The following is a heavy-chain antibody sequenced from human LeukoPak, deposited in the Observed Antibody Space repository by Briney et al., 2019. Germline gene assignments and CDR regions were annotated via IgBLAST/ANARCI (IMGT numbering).Heavy chain of an antibody. CDR3: ARVKRGGAKY. CDR2: ISYSGSS. V-gene: IGHV4-34*01. J-gene: IGHJ4*02. D-gene: IGHD5-24*01. CDR1: GGSFSGYY. Sequence: SETLSLTCAVYGGSFSGYYWTWIRQPPGQGLEWIGEISYSGSSNYNPSLKSRVTISIDTSKNQFSLNITSVTAADTAVYYCARVKRGGAKYWGQGTLVTVSS.